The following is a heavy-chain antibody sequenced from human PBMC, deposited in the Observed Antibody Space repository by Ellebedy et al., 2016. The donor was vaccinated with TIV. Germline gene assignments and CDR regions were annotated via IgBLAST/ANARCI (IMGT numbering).Heavy chain of an antibody. J-gene: IGHJ4*02. CDR3: AGGVALDY. CDR2: ISNSGTMT. D-gene: IGHD2-15*01. V-gene: IGHV3-11*03. Sequence: GESLKISXEASGRTFSDYYMTWIRQAPGKGLEWFSYISNSGTMTNYADSVRGRFTISRDNTKDSLYLQLNSLRAEDTAVYYCAGGVALDYWGQGALVTVSS. CDR1: GRTFSDYY.